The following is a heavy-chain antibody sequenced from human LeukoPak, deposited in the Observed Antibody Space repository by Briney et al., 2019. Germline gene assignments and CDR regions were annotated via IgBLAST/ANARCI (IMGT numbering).Heavy chain of an antibody. V-gene: IGHV3-64*01. CDR2: ISSNGGST. CDR1: GFTFSSYA. J-gene: IGHJ6*03. D-gene: IGHD3-22*01. CDR3: ARSSGYYSYYYYYMDV. Sequence: GGSLRLSCAASGFTFSSYAMRWVRQAPGKGLEYVSAISSNGGSTYYANSVKGRFTISRDNSKNTLYLQMGSLRAEDMAVYYCARSSGYYSYYYYYMDVWGKGTTVTVSS.